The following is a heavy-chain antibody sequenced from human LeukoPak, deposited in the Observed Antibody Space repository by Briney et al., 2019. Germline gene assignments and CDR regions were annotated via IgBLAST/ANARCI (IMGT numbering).Heavy chain of an antibody. D-gene: IGHD3-10*01. J-gene: IGHJ5*02. CDR2: IYASGST. CDR3: ARDFRRLWFRELLTWFDP. CDR1: GGSLSSYY. V-gene: IGHV4-4*07. Sequence: PSETLSLTCTVSGGSLSSYYWSWIRQPAGKGLEWIGRIYASGSTNYNPSLKSRVTMSVDTSKNQFSLKLSSVTAADTAVYYCARDFRRLWFRELLTWFDPWGQGTLVTVSS.